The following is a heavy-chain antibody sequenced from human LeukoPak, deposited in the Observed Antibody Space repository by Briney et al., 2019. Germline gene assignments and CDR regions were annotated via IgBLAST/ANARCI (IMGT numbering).Heavy chain of an antibody. CDR1: GGPIDRHY. CDR3: ASRPAGSTWYGVFDY. D-gene: IGHD6-13*01. V-gene: IGHV4-59*11. Sequence: PSEALSLTCTVSGGPIDRHYWSWIRQPPGEGLEWIGYVFYPGSTNYNPSLKSRVTMSLDTSRDQFSLRLTSVTAADTAIYYCASRPAGSTWYGVFDYWSQGTLVTASS. J-gene: IGHJ4*02. CDR2: VFYPGST.